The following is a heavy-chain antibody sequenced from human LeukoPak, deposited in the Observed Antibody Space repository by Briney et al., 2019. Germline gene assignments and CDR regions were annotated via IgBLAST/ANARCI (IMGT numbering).Heavy chain of an antibody. J-gene: IGHJ5*02. Sequence: ASVKVSCKASGGTFSSYAISWVRQSPGQGLEWMGGIIPIFGTANYAQKFQGRVTITADESTSTAYMELSSLRSEDTAVYYCARATVTTKRDNWFDPWGQGTLVTVSS. CDR3: ARATVTTKRDNWFDP. CDR2: IIPIFGTA. CDR1: GGTFSSYA. V-gene: IGHV1-69*13. D-gene: IGHD4-17*01.